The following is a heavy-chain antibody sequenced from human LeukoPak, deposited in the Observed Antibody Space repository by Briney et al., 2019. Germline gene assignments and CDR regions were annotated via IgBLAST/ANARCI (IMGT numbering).Heavy chain of an antibody. CDR1: GGSFSDYY. D-gene: IGHD3-22*01. CDR3: ARDYDSSGYYPFY. CDR2: INQSGST. V-gene: IGHV4-34*01. Sequence: PSETLSLTCAVYGGSFSDYYWSWIRQSPGRGLEWIGEINQSGSTDYNPSLKSRVIISIDTSKTQFSLKLSSVTAADTAAYYCARDYDSSGYYPFYWGQGTPVTVSS. J-gene: IGHJ4*02.